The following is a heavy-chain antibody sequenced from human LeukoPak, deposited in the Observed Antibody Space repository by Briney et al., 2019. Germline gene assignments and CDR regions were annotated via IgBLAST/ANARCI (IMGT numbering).Heavy chain of an antibody. Sequence: ASVKVSCKASGYTFTGYYMHWVRQAPGQGLEWMGRINPNSGGTNYAQKFQGRVTMTRDTSISTAYMELSRLRSDDTAVYYCARRLVGATSPYYFDYWGQGTLVTVSS. D-gene: IGHD1-26*01. V-gene: IGHV1-2*06. CDR3: ARRLVGATSPYYFDY. CDR1: GYTFTGYY. CDR2: INPNSGGT. J-gene: IGHJ4*02.